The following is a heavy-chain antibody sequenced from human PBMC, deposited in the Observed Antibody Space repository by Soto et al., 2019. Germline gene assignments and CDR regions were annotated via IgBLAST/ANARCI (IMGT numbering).Heavy chain of an antibody. V-gene: IGHV4-39*02. CDR1: GGSISSGLYF. CDR2: ISYSGTT. J-gene: IGHJ5*02. Sequence: SETLSLTCTVSGGSISSGLYFWVWIRQTPGKGLEWIGSISYSGTTYSNPSLKSRLTMSLDTSKNHFSLKLTSVTAADTAVYYCASEYSSSSWFDPWGQGALVTVSS. CDR3: ASEYSSSSWFDP. D-gene: IGHD6-6*01.